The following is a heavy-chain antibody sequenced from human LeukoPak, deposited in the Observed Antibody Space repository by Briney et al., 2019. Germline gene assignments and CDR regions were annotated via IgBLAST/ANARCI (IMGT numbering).Heavy chain of an antibody. CDR2: ISYDGSNK. Sequence: GRSLRLSCAASGFTFSSYAMHWVRQAPGKGLEWVAVISYDGSNKYYADSVKGRFTISRDNSKNTLYLQMNSLRAEDTAVYYCARALRCSSTSCYARNPDYWGQGTLVTVSS. CDR1: GFTFSSYA. D-gene: IGHD2-2*01. J-gene: IGHJ4*02. CDR3: ARALRCSSTSCYARNPDY. V-gene: IGHV3-30-3*01.